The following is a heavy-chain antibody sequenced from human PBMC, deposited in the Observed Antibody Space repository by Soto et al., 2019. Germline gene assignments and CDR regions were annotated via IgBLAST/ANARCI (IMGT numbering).Heavy chain of an antibody. CDR3: AATHAEFWSSGYY. CDR1: GFTFTSSA. V-gene: IGHV1-58*01. D-gene: IGHD3-22*01. J-gene: IGHJ4*02. CDR2: IVVGSGNT. Sequence: SVKVSCKASGFTFTSSAVQWVRQARGQRLEWIGWIVVGSGNTNYAQKFQERVTITRDMSTSTVYMELSSLRSEDTAVYYCAATHAEFWSSGYYWGQGTLVTVSS.